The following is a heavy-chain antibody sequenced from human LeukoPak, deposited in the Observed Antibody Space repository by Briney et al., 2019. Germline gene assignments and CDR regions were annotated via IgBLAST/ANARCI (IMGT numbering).Heavy chain of an antibody. CDR2: VSGSGGST. CDR1: GFTFSSYA. CDR3: AKGSSSSWYSDAFDI. D-gene: IGHD6-13*01. Sequence: GGSLRLSCAASGFTFSSYAMSWVRQAPGKGLEWVSAVSGSGGSTYYADSVKGRFTISRDNSKNTLYLQMNSLRAEDTAVYYCAKGSSSSWYSDAFDIWGQGTMVTVSS. J-gene: IGHJ3*02. V-gene: IGHV3-23*01.